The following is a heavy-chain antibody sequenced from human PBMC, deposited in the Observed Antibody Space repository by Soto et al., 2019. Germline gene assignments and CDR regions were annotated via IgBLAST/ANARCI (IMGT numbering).Heavy chain of an antibody. CDR2: ISYDGSNK. Sequence: GGSLRLSCASSGFTCSSYAMHLVRQAPGKGLEWVAVISYDGSNKYYADSVKGRFTISRDNSKNTLYLQMNSLRAEDTAVYYCAARREDSSSWYYFDYWGQGTLVTVSS. J-gene: IGHJ4*02. D-gene: IGHD6-13*01. CDR1: GFTCSSYA. V-gene: IGHV3-30-3*01. CDR3: AARREDSSSWYYFDY.